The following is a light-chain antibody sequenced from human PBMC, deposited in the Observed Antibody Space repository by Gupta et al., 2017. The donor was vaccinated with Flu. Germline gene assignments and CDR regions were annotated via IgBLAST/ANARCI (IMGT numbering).Light chain of an antibody. J-gene: IGLJ3*02. CDR1: NSDIGRYDY. Sequence: QSALTQPASVSGSPGQSITISCTGTNSDIGRYDYISWYQQHPANALLLSRYDVSYRASGVSVRFSDSESATTVYMTMSGLEAEDDAFYYCCYFTSSHSMFGGGTKLTVL. V-gene: IGLV2-14*03. CDR3: CYFTSSHSM. CDR2: DVS.